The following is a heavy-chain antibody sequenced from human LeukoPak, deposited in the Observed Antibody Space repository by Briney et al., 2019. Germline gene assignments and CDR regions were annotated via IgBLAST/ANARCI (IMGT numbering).Heavy chain of an antibody. CDR3: AKTRAMDSSGYYFDY. J-gene: IGHJ4*02. D-gene: IGHD3-22*01. V-gene: IGHV3-33*06. Sequence: AGGSLRLSCAASGFSFSSCGMHWVRQAPGKGLEWVAVIWSDGSTKYYADSVKGRFTISRDNSRSTLYMQMNSLRAEDTAVYYCAKTRAMDSSGYYFDYWGRGILVTVSS. CDR1: GFSFSSCG. CDR2: IWSDGSTK.